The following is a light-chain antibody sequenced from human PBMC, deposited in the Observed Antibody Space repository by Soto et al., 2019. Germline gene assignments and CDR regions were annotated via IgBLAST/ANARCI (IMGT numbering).Light chain of an antibody. J-gene: IGLJ3*02. CDR3: SSYAGSNRGV. V-gene: IGLV2-8*01. CDR2: EVS. CDR1: SSDGGGYNY. Sequence: QSALTQPPSASGSPGQSVTSSCTGTSSDGGGYNYVSWYQQHPGKAPKLMIYEVSKRPSGVPDRFSGSKSGNTAPLTVPGLQAEDEAAYYCSSYAGSNRGVFGGGTQLPVL.